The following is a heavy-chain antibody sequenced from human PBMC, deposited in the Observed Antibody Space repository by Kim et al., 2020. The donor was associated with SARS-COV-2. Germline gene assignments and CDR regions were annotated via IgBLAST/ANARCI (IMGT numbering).Heavy chain of an antibody. D-gene: IGHD3-16*01. V-gene: IGHV1-69*13. CDR3: ARGNRGRTNWFDP. Sequence: SVKVSCKASGGTFSSYAISWVRQAPGQGLEWMGGIIPIFGTANYAQKFQGRVTITADESTSTAYMELSSLRSEDTAVYYCARGNRGRTNWFDPWGQGTLVTVSS. J-gene: IGHJ5*02. CDR2: IIPIFGTA. CDR1: GGTFSSYA.